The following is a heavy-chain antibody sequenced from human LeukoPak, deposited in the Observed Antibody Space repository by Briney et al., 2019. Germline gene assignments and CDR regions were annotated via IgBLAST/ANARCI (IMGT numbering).Heavy chain of an antibody. V-gene: IGHV2-70*11. CDR2: IDWDDYK. CDR1: GGSISSGDYY. J-gene: IGHJ4*02. Sequence: QTLSLTCTVSGGSISSGDYYWSWIRPPPGKALEWLARIDWDDYKYYSTSLKTRLTISKDTSKNQVVLTMTNMDPVDTATYYCARIRTGTVVAGTGGYFDYWGQGTLVTVSS. CDR3: ARIRTGTVVAGTGGYFDY. D-gene: IGHD6-19*01.